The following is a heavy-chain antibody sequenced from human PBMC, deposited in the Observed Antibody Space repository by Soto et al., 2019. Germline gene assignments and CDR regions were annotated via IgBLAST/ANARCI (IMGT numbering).Heavy chain of an antibody. D-gene: IGHD6-6*01. J-gene: IGHJ1*01. CDR1: GFIFSDYA. V-gene: IGHV3-30-3*01. CDR3: ARENSRIAPRLSQH. CDR2: ISPDGGNQ. Sequence: GGSLRLSCVASGFIFSDYAMHWARQAPGKGLVWVALISPDGGNQYYSESAKGRFTISRDNSKNTLYLQMNDLRPDDTALYYCARENSRIAPRLSQHWGHGSLVTVSS.